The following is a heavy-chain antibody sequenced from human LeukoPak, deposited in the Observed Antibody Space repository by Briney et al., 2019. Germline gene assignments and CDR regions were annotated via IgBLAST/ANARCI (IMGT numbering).Heavy chain of an antibody. J-gene: IGHJ4*02. Sequence: SETLSLTCALYGASFSGYYWSWIRQPPGKGLEWIGETNHSISTNSNPAHKSRVTISVATAKNQFSPKLSSVTATDTAVYYCARGPLKPKHIVVVTANPIDYWGQGTLVTVSS. CDR2: TNHSIST. CDR3: ARGPLKPKHIVVVTANPIDY. CDR1: GASFSGYY. D-gene: IGHD2-21*02. V-gene: IGHV4-34*01.